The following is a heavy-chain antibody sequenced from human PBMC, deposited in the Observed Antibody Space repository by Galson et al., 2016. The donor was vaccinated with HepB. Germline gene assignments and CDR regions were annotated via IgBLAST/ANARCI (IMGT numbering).Heavy chain of an antibody. CDR1: GFTFSSYS. V-gene: IGHV3-21*01. CDR3: AREDDYGDEGGDY. Sequence: SLRLSCAASGFTFSSYSMNWVRQAPGKGLEWVSSISSSSSYIYYADSVKGRFTISRDNAKNSLYLQMNSLRAEDTAVYYCAREDDYGDEGGDYWGQGTLVTVSS. CDR2: ISSSSSYI. D-gene: IGHD4-17*01. J-gene: IGHJ4*02.